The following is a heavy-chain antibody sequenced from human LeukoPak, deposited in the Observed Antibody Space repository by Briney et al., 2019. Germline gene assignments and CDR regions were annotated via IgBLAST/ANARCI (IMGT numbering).Heavy chain of an antibody. CDR1: GGSISSYY. CDR3: ARDVGGSWYGLPLYYYYYMDV. CDR2: IYYSGST. D-gene: IGHD6-13*01. Sequence: SETLSLTCTVSGGSISSYYWSWIRQPPGKGLEWIGYIYYSGSTNYNPSLRSRVTISVDTSKNQFSLKLSSVTAADTAVYYCARDVGGSWYGLPLYYYYYMDVWGKGTTVTVSS. J-gene: IGHJ6*03. V-gene: IGHV4-59*01.